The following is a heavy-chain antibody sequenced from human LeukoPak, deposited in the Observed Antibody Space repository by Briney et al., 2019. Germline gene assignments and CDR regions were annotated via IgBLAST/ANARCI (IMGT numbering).Heavy chain of an antibody. J-gene: IGHJ4*02. V-gene: IGHV4-4*07. D-gene: IGHD6-13*01. Sequence: SETLSLTCTVSGGSISGYSWSWIRQPAGKGLEWIGRIYTSGNTNYNPSLRSRVTMSVDTSKNQFTLKVSSVTAADTAVYYCARVKRAAAGEDYFDYWGQGTLVTVSS. CDR1: GGSISGYS. CDR2: IYTSGNT. CDR3: ARVKRAAAGEDYFDY.